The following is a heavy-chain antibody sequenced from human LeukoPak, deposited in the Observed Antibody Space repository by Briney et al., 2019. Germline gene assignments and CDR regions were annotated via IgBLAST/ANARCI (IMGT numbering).Heavy chain of an antibody. CDR3: VRDLYSGYDGRRPFDY. V-gene: IGHV3-53*05. D-gene: IGHD5-12*01. CDR2: IYSGGST. J-gene: IGHJ4*02. Sequence: PGGSLRLSCAASGFTVSSNYMSWVRQAPGKGLEWVSVIYSGGSTYYADSVKGRFTISRDNSKSTLYLQMSSLRADDTAVYYCVRDLYSGYDGRRPFDYWGQGTLVTVSS. CDR1: GFTVSSNY.